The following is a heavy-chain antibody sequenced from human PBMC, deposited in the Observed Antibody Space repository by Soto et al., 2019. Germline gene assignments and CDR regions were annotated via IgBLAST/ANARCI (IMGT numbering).Heavy chain of an antibody. D-gene: IGHD2-2*01. J-gene: IGHJ6*02. Sequence: ASVKVSCKASGYTFTSYGISWVRQAPGQGLEWMGWISAYNGNTNYAQKLQGRVTMTTDTSTSTAYMELRSLRSDDTAVYYCARLVLEYCISTSCYEDYYYYGMDVWGQGTTVTVSS. CDR2: ISAYNGNT. CDR3: ARLVLEYCISTSCYEDYYYYGMDV. CDR1: GYTFTSYG. V-gene: IGHV1-18*01.